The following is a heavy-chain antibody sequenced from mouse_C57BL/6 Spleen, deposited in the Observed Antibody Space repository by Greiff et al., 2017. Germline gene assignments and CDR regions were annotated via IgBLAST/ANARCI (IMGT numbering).Heavy chain of an antibody. CDR3: ARGGSNYDAMDY. D-gene: IGHD2-5*01. CDR1: GFTFSSYG. CDR2: ISSGGSYT. J-gene: IGHJ4*01. Sequence: EVQGVESGGDLVKPGGSLKLSCAASGFTFSSYGMSWVRQTPDKRLEWVATISSGGSYTYYPDSVKGRFTISRDNAKNTLYLQMSSLKSEDTAMYYCARGGSNYDAMDYWGQGTSVTVSS. V-gene: IGHV5-6*01.